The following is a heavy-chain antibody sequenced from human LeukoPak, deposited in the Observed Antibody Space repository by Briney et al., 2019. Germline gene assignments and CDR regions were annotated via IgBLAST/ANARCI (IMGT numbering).Heavy chain of an antibody. CDR1: GFTFSSYW. V-gene: IGHV3-7*01. CDR2: IKQDGSEK. Sequence: GGSLRLSCAASGFTFSSYWMSWVRQAPGKGLEWVANIKQDGSEKYYVDFVKGRFTISRDNAKNSLYLQMNSLRAEDTAVYYCARLMSTYSSGWLDYWGQGTLVTVSS. D-gene: IGHD6-19*01. J-gene: IGHJ4*02. CDR3: ARLMSTYSSGWLDY.